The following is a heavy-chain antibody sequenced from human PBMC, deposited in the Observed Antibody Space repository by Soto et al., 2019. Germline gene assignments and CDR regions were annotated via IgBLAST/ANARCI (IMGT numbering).Heavy chain of an antibody. CDR1: GYSFTSYW. V-gene: IGHV5-10-1*04. CDR2: IDPSDSYS. CDR3: ARPQPAFDI. J-gene: IGHJ3*02. Sequence: GESLKISCEGSGYSFTSYWISWVRQMPGKGLEWMGRIDPSDSYSNYSPSFQGQVTISADKSISTAYLQWSSLKASDTAMYYCARPQPAFDIWGQGTMVTVSS.